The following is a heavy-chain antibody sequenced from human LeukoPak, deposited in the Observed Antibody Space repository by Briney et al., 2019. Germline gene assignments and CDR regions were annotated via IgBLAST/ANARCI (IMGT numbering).Heavy chain of an antibody. CDR1: GGTFSSYA. V-gene: IGHV1-69*05. J-gene: IGHJ4*02. CDR3: ARGYYYGSGSYYSFDY. CDR2: IIPIFGTA. D-gene: IGHD3-10*01. Sequence: GASVKVSCKASGGTFSSYAISWVRQAPGQGLEWMGGIIPIFGTANYAQKFQGRVTITTDESTSTAYMELSSLRSEDTAVYYCARGYYYGSGSYYSFDYWGQGTLVAVSS.